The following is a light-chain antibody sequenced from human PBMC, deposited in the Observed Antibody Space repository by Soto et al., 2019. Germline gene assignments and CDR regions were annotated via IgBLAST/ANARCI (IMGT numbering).Light chain of an antibody. Sequence: QDVRTQPPSVSGELGQRVTISCTGSSSNIGAGFDVNWYHQLPGTAPKLLVYGNNNRPSGVPDRFSGSRSGTSASLAITGLQAVDEADYYCQSYDSSLNAYVLGTGTKVTVL. CDR2: GNN. V-gene: IGLV1-40*01. J-gene: IGLJ1*01. CDR1: SSNIGAGFD. CDR3: QSYDSSLNAYV.